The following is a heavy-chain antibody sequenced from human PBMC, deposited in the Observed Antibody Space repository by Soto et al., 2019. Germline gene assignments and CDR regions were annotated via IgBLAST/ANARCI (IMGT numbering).Heavy chain of an antibody. Sequence: QVQLVQSGAEVKKPGASVKVSCKASGYTFTRSGISWVRQAPGQGPEWMGWISSYNGDTNYAQTFQGRVTMTTDTSTSSAYINLRSLRSDDTAVYYCARDGVAPYYYSGMDVWGQGTPVAVSS. V-gene: IGHV1-18*01. CDR2: ISSYNGDT. CDR3: ARDGVAPYYYSGMDV. D-gene: IGHD5-12*01. J-gene: IGHJ6*02. CDR1: GYTFTRSG.